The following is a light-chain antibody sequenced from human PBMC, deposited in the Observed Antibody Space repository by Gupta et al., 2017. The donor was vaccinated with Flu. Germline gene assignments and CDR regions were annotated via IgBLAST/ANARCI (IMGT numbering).Light chain of an antibody. V-gene: IGLV1-51*01. Sequence: SVLTHPPSMSAAPGPVVTTSCSGSTSNIGKNSVSWYQQLPGASPQLLIFDSNKRPSEISDRFSASKSGSSATLDITGLQTGDEADYYCAAWDRALSAVVFGGGTRLTVL. CDR3: AAWDRALSAVV. CDR2: DSN. CDR1: TSNIGKNS. J-gene: IGLJ3*02.